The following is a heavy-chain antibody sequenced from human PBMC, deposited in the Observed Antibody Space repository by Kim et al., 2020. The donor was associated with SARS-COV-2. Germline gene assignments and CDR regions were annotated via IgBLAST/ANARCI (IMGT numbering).Heavy chain of an antibody. Sequence: GGSLRLSCGASGFTFSSYSMNWVRQAPGKGLEWVSSISSSSSYIYYADSVKGRFTISRDNAKNSLYLQMNSLRAEDTAVYYCARVPLDPSGYYPTPFDYWGQGTLVTVSS. V-gene: IGHV3-21*01. CDR3: ARVPLDPSGYYPTPFDY. J-gene: IGHJ4*02. D-gene: IGHD3-22*01. CDR1: GFTFSSYS. CDR2: ISSSSSYI.